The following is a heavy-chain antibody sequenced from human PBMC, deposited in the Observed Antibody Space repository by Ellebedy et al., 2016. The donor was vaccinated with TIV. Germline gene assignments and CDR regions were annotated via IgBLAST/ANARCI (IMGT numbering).Heavy chain of an antibody. CDR1: GFTFIIYS. Sequence: GESLKISXAASGFTFIIYSLNWVRQAPGKGLEWVAFISFDGSNKYYADSVKGRFTISRDNSKNTLYLQLNSLSAEDTAGYYCAKDDVKGTVNIYYMDVWGNGTTVTVSS. CDR3: AKDDVKGTVNIYYMDV. J-gene: IGHJ6*03. CDR2: ISFDGSNK. V-gene: IGHV3-30*18. D-gene: IGHD1-7*01.